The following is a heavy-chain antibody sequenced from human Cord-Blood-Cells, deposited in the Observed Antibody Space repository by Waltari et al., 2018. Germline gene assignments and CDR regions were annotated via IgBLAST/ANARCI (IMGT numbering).Heavy chain of an antibody. V-gene: IGHV4-39*01. D-gene: IGHD3-10*01. CDR3: ARQEIALVQGVINDY. CDR1: GGSISSSSYY. CDR2: IYYSGST. J-gene: IGHJ4*02. Sequence: QLQLQESGPGLVKPSETLSLTCTVSGGSISSSSYYWGWIRQPPGKGLECIGSIYYSGSTYYNPSLKSRVTISVDTSKNQCSLKLSSVTAADTAVYYCARQEIALVQGVINDYWGQGTLVTVSS.